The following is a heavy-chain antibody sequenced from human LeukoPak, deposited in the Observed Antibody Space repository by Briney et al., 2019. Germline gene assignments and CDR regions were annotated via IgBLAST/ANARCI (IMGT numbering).Heavy chain of an antibody. CDR2: INPNSGGT. V-gene: IGHV1-2*02. CDR3: ARDRLGGWYVNLDY. J-gene: IGHJ4*02. D-gene: IGHD6-19*01. Sequence: ASVKVSCKASGYTFTGFYMHWVRQAPGQGLEWMGWINPNSGGTSFAQKFQGRVTMTRDTSIIAAYMELSRLRSDDTAVYYCARDRLGGWYVNLDYWGQGTLVTVSS. CDR1: GYTFTGFY.